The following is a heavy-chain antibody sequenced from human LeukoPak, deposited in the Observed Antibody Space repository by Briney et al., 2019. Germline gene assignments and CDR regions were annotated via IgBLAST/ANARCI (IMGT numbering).Heavy chain of an antibody. CDR1: GFTFSSYA. D-gene: IGHD3-3*01. J-gene: IGHJ4*02. V-gene: IGHV3-48*01. CDR2: ISSGSSTI. CDR3: ARDGVFSFAY. Sequence: GGSLRLSCAASGFTFSSYAMSWVRQAPGKGLEWVSSISSGSSTIYYADSVKGRFTISRDNAKNSLYLQMSSLRAEDTAVYYCARDGVFSFAYWGQGTLVTVSS.